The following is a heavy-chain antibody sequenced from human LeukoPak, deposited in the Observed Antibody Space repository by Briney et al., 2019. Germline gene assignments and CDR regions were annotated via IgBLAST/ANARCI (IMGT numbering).Heavy chain of an antibody. V-gene: IGHV3-21*01. J-gene: IGHJ4*02. CDR2: ISSSSSNI. CDR3: ARDCGRYGFWSGCVF. D-gene: IGHD3-3*01. Sequence: GGSLRLSCAASGFTFNSYTMHWVRQAPGKGLEWVSSISSSSSNIYYADSVKGRFTISRDNTKNSLYLQMNSLRTEDTALYYCARDCGRYGFWSGCVFWGERPLVPPSS. CDR1: GFTFNSYT.